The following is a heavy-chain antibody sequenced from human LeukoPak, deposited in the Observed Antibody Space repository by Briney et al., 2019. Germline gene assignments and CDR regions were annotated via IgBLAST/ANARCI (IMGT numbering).Heavy chain of an antibody. D-gene: IGHD2-2*01. CDR3: ARDPSPRTSYYYYYMDV. Sequence: PGGSLRLSCAASGFTFSNYWMTWVRQVPGKGLEWVANIKQDGSEKYYVDSVKGRFTISRDNAKNSLYLQMNSLRADDTAVYYCARDPSPRTSYYYYYMDVWGKGTTVTVSS. CDR2: IKQDGSEK. V-gene: IGHV3-7*01. J-gene: IGHJ6*03. CDR1: GFTFSNYW.